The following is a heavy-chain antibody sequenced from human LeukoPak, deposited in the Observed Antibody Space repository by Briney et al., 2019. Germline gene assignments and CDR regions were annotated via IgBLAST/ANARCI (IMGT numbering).Heavy chain of an antibody. V-gene: IGHV4-61*09. D-gene: IGHD3-22*01. CDR1: GGSISSGSYY. CDR2: IYTSGST. Sequence: SQTLSLTCTVSGGSISSGSYYWSWIRQPAGKGLEWIGHIYTSGSTNYNPSLKSRVTIAVDTSKNQFSLKVSSVTAADTAVYYCARDTYHSDSSGYGAYYMDVWGKGTTVTISS. J-gene: IGHJ6*03. CDR3: ARDTYHSDSSGYGAYYMDV.